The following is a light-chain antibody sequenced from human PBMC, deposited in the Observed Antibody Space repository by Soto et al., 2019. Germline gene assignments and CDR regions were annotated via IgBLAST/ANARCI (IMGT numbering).Light chain of an antibody. Sequence: QSVLPQPPSVSGAPGQRVSISCTGSSSNIGAGYDVQWYQQLPGTAPKLLISGNSNRPSGVPDRFSGSKSGTAASLAITGLQADDEADYYCQSFDSSLSAYVVYGGGTKVTVL. CDR2: GNS. CDR3: QSFDSSLSAYVV. J-gene: IGLJ2*01. V-gene: IGLV1-40*01. CDR1: SSNIGAGYD.